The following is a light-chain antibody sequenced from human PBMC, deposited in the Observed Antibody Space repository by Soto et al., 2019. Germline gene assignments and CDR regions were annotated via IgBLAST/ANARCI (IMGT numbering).Light chain of an antibody. CDR2: AAS. Sequence: DIQLTQSPSFLSASVGDRDTVTCRASQVISSYLAWYQQKPGKAPKLLIYAASTFQSGVPSRFSGSGSGTEFTLTISSLQSEDFATYHCQQLNSYPITFGQGTRLEIK. V-gene: IGKV1-9*01. CDR3: QQLNSYPIT. CDR1: QVISSY. J-gene: IGKJ5*01.